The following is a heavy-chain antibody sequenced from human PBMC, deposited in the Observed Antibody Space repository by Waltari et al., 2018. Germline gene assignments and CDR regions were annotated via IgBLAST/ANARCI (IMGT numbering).Heavy chain of an antibody. J-gene: IGHJ5*02. V-gene: IGHV3-7*03. Sequence: EAQLMESGGGLVQPGGSLRLPSAASGLRFPGTWMTWARRAPGKGLEWVANIKWDGSATWYAESLSGRFIISRDNARNSLFLQINSPSAEDTAIYYCARGSAGYVRVWDLWGQGTSVTVSS. D-gene: IGHD2-2*01. CDR3: ARGSAGYVRVWDL. CDR1: GLRFPGTW. CDR2: IKWDGSAT.